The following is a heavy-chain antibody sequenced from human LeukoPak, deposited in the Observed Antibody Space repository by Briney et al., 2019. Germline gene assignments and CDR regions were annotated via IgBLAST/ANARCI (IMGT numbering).Heavy chain of an antibody. CDR1: GFPFSTYS. Sequence: PGGSLRLSCVTSGFPFSTYSMNWVRQAPGKGLEWLSYITSTSDTIYYADSVKGRFTISRDNAKNSLHLQMNSLRAEDTAVYYCASFPWDLRPTWGQGTLVSV. V-gene: IGHV3-48*01. CDR2: ITSTSDTI. CDR3: ASFPWDLRPT. J-gene: IGHJ4*02. D-gene: IGHD1-26*01.